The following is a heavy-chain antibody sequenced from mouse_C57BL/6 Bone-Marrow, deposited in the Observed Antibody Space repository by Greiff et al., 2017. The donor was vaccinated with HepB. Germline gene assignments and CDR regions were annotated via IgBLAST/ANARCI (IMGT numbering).Heavy chain of an antibody. J-gene: IGHJ2*01. V-gene: IGHV3-6*01. D-gene: IGHD1-1*01. Sequence: DVHLVESGPGLVKPSQSLSLTCSVTGYSITSGYYWNWIRQFPGNKLEWMGYISYDGSNNYNPSLKNRISITRDTSKNQFFLKLNSVTTEDTATYYCAREPITTVVAPYFDYWGQGTTLTVSS. CDR1: GYSITSGYY. CDR2: ISYDGSN. CDR3: AREPITTVVAPYFDY.